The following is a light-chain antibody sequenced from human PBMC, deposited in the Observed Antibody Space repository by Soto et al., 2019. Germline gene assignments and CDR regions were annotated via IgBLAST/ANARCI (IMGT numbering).Light chain of an antibody. J-gene: IGKJ1*01. Sequence: ESVLTHTPGTLSLSPRERATLSCRASQSFSNSYLAWYQQKPGQAPRLLIYGASSRATGIPDRFSGSGSGTDFTLTISRLEPEDFAVYYCQQYGSSPSWTFGQGTKVDIK. V-gene: IGKV3-20*01. CDR1: QSFSNSY. CDR2: GAS. CDR3: QQYGSSPSWT.